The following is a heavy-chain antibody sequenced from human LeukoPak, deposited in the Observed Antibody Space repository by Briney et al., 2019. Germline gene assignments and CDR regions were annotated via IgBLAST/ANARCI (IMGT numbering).Heavy chain of an antibody. V-gene: IGHV3-30*18. CDR3: AKLSDYYDSSGYLDS. J-gene: IGHJ5*02. D-gene: IGHD3-22*01. Sequence: PGGSLRLSCAASGFTFSSYGMHWVRQAPGKGLEWVAVISYHGSNKYYADSVKGRFTISRDNSKNTLYLQMNSLRAEDTAVYYCAKLSDYYDSSGYLDSWGQGTLVTVSS. CDR1: GFTFSSYG. CDR2: ISYHGSNK.